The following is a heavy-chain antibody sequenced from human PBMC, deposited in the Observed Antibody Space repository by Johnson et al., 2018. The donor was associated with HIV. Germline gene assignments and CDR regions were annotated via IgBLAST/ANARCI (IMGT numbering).Heavy chain of an antibody. CDR3: ARGVVGVLSNAFDI. CDR2: MWYDGSNK. D-gene: IGHD1-26*01. J-gene: IGHJ3*02. CDR1: GFTFSSYA. V-gene: IGHV3-30*04. Sequence: QEQLVESGGGVVQPGRSLRLSCAASGFTFSSYAMHWVRQAPGKGLELVAVMWYDGSNKYYADSVKGRFTISRDNSKNTLCLQMNSLRAEDTAVYYCARGVVGVLSNAFDIWGQGTMVIVSS.